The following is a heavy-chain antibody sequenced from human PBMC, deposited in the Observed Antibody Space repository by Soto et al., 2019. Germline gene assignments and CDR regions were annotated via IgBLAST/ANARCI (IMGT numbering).Heavy chain of an antibody. J-gene: IGHJ4*02. D-gene: IGHD3-10*01. Sequence: QVQLVESGGGVVQPGRSLRLSCAASGFTFSSHGMLWVRQAPGKGLEWVALISYDGNNEYYADSVKGRFTISRDNSKNTVYLQMNSLRAEDTALYYCEKGDDSGSESYYTVDSWGQSTLVTVSS. V-gene: IGHV3-30*18. CDR1: GFTFSSHG. CDR2: ISYDGNNE. CDR3: EKGDDSGSESYYTVDS.